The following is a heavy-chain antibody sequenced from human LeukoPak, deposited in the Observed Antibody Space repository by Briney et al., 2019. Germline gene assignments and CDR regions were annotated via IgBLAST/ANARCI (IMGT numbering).Heavy chain of an antibody. CDR3: ARSPGGGSNWYDY. CDR1: GFTFSDYG. CDR2: VWYDGSNK. J-gene: IGHJ4*02. Sequence: PGRSLRLSCAASGFTFSDYGMHWVRQAPGKGLEWVAVVWYDGSNKYYADSVKGRFTISRDNSKNTLYLQMNSLRAEDTAVYYCARSPGGGSNWYDYWGQRTLVTVSS. V-gene: IGHV3-33*01. D-gene: IGHD6-13*01.